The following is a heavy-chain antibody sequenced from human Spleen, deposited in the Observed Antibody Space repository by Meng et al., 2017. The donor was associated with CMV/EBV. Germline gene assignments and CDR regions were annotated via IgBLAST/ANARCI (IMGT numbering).Heavy chain of an antibody. Sequence: ASVKVSFKASGYTFTGYYMHWVRQAPGQGLEWMGWINPNSGGTNYAQKFQGRVTMTRDTSISTAYMELSRLRSDDTAVYYCARCLTPTCSSTSCFDYWGQGTLVTVSS. CDR2: INPNSGGT. CDR3: ARCLTPTCSSTSCFDY. CDR1: GYTFTGYY. V-gene: IGHV1-2*02. D-gene: IGHD2-2*01. J-gene: IGHJ4*02.